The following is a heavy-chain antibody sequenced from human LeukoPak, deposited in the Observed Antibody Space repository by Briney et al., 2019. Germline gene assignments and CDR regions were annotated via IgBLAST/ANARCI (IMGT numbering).Heavy chain of an antibody. CDR1: GGSFSGYY. V-gene: IGHV4-34*01. J-gene: IGHJ4*02. Sequence: SETLSLTCAVYGGSFSGYYWSWIREPPGKGLEWIGEINHSGSTNYNPSLKSRVTISVDTSKNQFSLKLSSVTAADTAVYYCARGTPPPTYYYDSSGYYYFDYWGQGTPVTVSS. CDR2: INHSGST. CDR3: ARGTPPPTYYYDSSGYYYFDY. D-gene: IGHD3-22*01.